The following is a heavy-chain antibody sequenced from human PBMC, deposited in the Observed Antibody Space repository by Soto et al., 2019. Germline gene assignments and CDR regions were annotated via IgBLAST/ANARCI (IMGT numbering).Heavy chain of an antibody. J-gene: IGHJ4*02. CDR2: VYHRAST. Sequence: SETLSLTCAVSGASMTTGGFSWTWVRQPPGGGLEWIGHVYHRASTQYNPSLKGRVSISVDTSRSLFSLRLTSLTAADTAVYFCTRGSAAPLSPLYFDTWGQGTPVTVSS. V-gene: IGHV4-30-2*01. CDR1: GASMTTGGFS. CDR3: TRGSAAPLSPLYFDT. D-gene: IGHD6-13*01.